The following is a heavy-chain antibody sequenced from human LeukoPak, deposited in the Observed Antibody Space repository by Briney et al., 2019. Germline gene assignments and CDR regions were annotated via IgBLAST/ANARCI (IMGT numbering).Heavy chain of an antibody. D-gene: IGHD6-19*01. Sequence: PGESLKISCKGSGYSFTSYWIGWVRQMPGKGLEWMGIIYPGDSDTRYSPSFQGQVTISADKSISTAYLQWSSLEASDTAMYYCARLDSSGWYVDGYYFDYWGQGTLVTVSS. CDR3: ARLDSSGWYVDGYYFDY. J-gene: IGHJ4*02. CDR1: GYSFTSYW. V-gene: IGHV5-51*03. CDR2: IYPGDSDT.